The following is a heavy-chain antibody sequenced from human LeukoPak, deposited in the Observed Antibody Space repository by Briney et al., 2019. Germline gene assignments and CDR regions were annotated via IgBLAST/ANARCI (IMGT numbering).Heavy chain of an antibody. CDR3: AAGRPYSLLDY. D-gene: IGHD5-18*01. V-gene: IGHV1-24*01. Sequence: ASVKVSCTVSGSSVTELSLYWVRQAPGKGLEWMGGFDVIDSETFYAQKFQGRVTMTEDSSTDTAYMELRSPTSDDTALYYCAAGRPYSLLDYWGQGTLVTVSS. CDR2: FDVIDSET. J-gene: IGHJ4*02. CDR1: GSSVTELS.